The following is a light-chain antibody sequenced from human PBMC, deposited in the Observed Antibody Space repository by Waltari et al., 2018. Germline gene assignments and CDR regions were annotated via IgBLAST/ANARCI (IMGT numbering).Light chain of an antibody. V-gene: IGLV2-8*01. Sequence: QSALTQPPSASGSPGKAVTISCTGTNRDVGGYNYVSWYQQHPGKAPKLMIYEVSKRPSGVPDRFSGSKSGNTASLTVSGLQAEDEADYYCSSYAGSNNVVFGGGTKLTVL. CDR2: EVS. J-gene: IGLJ2*01. CDR3: SSYAGSNNVV. CDR1: NRDVGGYNY.